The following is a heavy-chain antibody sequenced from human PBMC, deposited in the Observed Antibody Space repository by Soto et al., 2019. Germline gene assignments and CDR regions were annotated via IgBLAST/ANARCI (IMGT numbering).Heavy chain of an antibody. D-gene: IGHD4-17*01. V-gene: IGHV1-69*13. Sequence: SVEDSCKASAGTFSSYAISWVRQAPVLGLEWLGGLIPIFGTANYAQKFQGRVTITADESTRTAYMERSSLRSEDTAVYYCARDRGYGDYRDACDIWGQGTMVTVS. J-gene: IGHJ3*02. CDR3: ARDRGYGDYRDACDI. CDR1: AGTFSSYA. CDR2: LIPIFGTA.